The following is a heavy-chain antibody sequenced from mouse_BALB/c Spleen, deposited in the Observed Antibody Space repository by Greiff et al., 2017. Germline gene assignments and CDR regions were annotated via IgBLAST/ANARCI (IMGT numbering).Heavy chain of an antibody. D-gene: IGHD2-12*01. CDR1: GFTFSSYT. J-gene: IGHJ4*01. CDR3: ARLYSAMDY. V-gene: IGHV5-12-2*01. CDR2: ISNGGGST. Sequence: EVMLVESGGGLVQPGGSMKLSCAASGFTFSSYTMSWVRQTPEKRLEWVAYISNGGGSTYYPDTVKGRFTISRDNAKNTLYLQMSSLKSEDTAMYYCARLYSAMDYWGQGTSVTVSS.